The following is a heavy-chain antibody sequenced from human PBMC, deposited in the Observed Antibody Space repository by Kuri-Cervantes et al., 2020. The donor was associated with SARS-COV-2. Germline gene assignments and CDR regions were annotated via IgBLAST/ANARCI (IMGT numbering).Heavy chain of an antibody. Sequence: GGSLRLSCAASGFTFSSYWMHWVRHAPGKGLVWVSRINSDGSSTSYADSVKGRFTISRDNAKNTLYLQMNSLRAEDTAVYYCARYYYDSSGVYWSQGTLVTVSS. D-gene: IGHD3-22*01. J-gene: IGHJ4*02. CDR1: GFTFSSYW. CDR3: ARYYYDSSGVY. V-gene: IGHV3-74*01. CDR2: INSDGSST.